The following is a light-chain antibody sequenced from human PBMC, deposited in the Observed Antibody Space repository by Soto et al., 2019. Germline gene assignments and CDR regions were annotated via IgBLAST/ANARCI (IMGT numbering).Light chain of an antibody. J-gene: IGKJ1*01. CDR2: ATS. Sequence: DIPMTQSPTSLPASVGDRITITCRASQNIRSYLNWYQQKPGKAPSLLIYATSILQTVVPSRFSGSGTGTDFTLTINGLQPEDFASYFCQQGYTTRWTFGQGTKVEVK. CDR3: QQGYTTRWT. CDR1: QNIRSY. V-gene: IGKV1-39*01.